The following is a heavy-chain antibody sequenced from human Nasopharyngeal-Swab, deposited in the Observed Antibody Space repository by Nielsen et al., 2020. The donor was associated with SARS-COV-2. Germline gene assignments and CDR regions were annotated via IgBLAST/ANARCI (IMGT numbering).Heavy chain of an antibody. CDR3: ARSPTYYDYVWGTPPSAFDI. Sequence: SETLSLTCTVSGGSINSYYWSWIRQPPGKGLEWIGYIYYSGSTNYNPSLKGRVTISVDTSKNQFSLKLSSVTAADTAVYYCARSPTYYDYVWGTPPSAFDIWGQGTMVTVSS. CDR2: IYYSGST. J-gene: IGHJ3*02. V-gene: IGHV4-59*13. CDR1: GGSINSYY. D-gene: IGHD3-16*01.